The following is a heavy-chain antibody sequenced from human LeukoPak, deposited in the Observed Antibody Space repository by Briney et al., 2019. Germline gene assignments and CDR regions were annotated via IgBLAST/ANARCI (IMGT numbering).Heavy chain of an antibody. D-gene: IGHD2-2*01. CDR2: IIVSGGST. CDR3: ARDGYCSSTSCNYYYMDV. Sequence: GGSLRLSCAASGFTFNNFGRHWVRQAPGKGLKWVSAIIVSGGSTYYADSVKGRFTISRDNSKNTLYLQMNSLRAEDTAVYYCARDGYCSSTSCNYYYMDVWGKGTTVTVSS. CDR1: GFTFNNFG. V-gene: IGHV3-23*01. J-gene: IGHJ6*03.